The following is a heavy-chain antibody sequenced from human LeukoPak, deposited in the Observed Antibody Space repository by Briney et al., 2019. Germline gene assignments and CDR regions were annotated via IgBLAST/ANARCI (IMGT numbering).Heavy chain of an antibody. J-gene: IGHJ6*02. D-gene: IGHD6-13*01. CDR2: IWYDGSNK. CDR1: GFTFNSH. Sequence: GGSLRLSCADSGFTFNSHMHWVRQAPGEGLEWVAVIWYDGSNKYYADSVKGRFTISRDNSKNTLYLQMNSLRAEDTAVYYCAREGDSSSWFTPNYGMDVWGQGTTVTVSS. CDR3: AREGDSSSWFTPNYGMDV. V-gene: IGHV3-33*08.